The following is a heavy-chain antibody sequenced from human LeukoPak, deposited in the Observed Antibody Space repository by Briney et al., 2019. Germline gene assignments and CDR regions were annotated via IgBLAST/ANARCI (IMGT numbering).Heavy chain of an antibody. D-gene: IGHD5-12*01. CDR3: ARDIGYSGYDSGDDAFDI. J-gene: IGHJ3*02. V-gene: IGHV4-31*03. Sequence: PSETLSLTCTVSGGSIGSGGYYWSWIRQHPGKGLEWIGYIYYSGSTYYNPSLKSRVTISVDTSKNQFSLKLSSVTAADTAVYYCARDIGYSGYDSGDDAFDIWGQGTMVTVSS. CDR2: IYYSGST. CDR1: GGSIGSGGYY.